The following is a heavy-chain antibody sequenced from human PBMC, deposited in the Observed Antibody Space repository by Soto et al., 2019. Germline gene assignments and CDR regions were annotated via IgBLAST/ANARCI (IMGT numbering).Heavy chain of an antibody. CDR1: GFTFSSYS. V-gene: IGHV3-48*02. J-gene: IGHJ6*04. CDR3: ARRPGGVSKYYHYVMDF. D-gene: IGHD3-16*01. Sequence: GGSLRLSCAASGFTFSSYSMNWVRQAPGKGLEWVSYISSSSSTIYYADSVKGRFTISRDNAKNSLYLQMNSLRDEDTAVYYWARRPGGVSKYYHYVMDFGGKGSTVTV. CDR2: ISSSSSTI.